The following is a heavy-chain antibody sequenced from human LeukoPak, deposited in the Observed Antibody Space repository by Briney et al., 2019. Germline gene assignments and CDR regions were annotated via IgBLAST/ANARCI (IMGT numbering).Heavy chain of an antibody. Sequence: SETLSLTCTVSGASISSRYWSWIRQPPGKGLEWIGYIYYSGGTNYNPSLKSRVTISVDRSKNQFSLKLSSVTAADTAVYYCARGEAPYFDYWGQGTLVTVSS. V-gene: IGHV4-59*11. CDR3: ARGEAPYFDY. J-gene: IGHJ4*02. CDR1: GASISSRY. CDR2: IYYSGGT.